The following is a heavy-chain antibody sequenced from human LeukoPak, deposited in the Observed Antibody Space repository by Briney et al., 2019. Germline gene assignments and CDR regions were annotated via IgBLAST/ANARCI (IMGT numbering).Heavy chain of an antibody. CDR1: GFTFSNYA. D-gene: IGHD2-15*01. Sequence: GGSLRLSCAASGFTFSNYAIHWVRQAPGKGLVWVSRITSEGSSTSYADSVKGRFTISRDNAKNTLYLQMNSLRAEDTAVYYCARGSSVVALDWGQGTLVTVSS. CDR2: ITSEGSST. V-gene: IGHV3-74*01. J-gene: IGHJ4*02. CDR3: ARGSSVVALD.